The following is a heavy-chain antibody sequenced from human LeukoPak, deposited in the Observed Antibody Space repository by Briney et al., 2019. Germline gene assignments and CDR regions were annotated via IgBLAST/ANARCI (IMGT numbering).Heavy chain of an antibody. CDR2: IYYSGST. D-gene: IGHD2-2*01. CDR1: GGSISSYY. CDR3: ARGVGYCSSTSCKNDYYFDY. J-gene: IGHJ4*02. V-gene: IGHV4-59*01. Sequence: PSETLSLTCTVSGGSISSYYWSWIRQPPGKGLEWIGYIYYSGSTNYNPSLKSRVTISVDTSKNQFSLKLSSVTAADTAVYYCARGVGYCSSTSCKNDYYFDYWGQGTLVTVSS.